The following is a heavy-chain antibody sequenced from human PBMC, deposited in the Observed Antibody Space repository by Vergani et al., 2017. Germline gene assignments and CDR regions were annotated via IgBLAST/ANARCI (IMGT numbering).Heavy chain of an antibody. V-gene: IGHV1-18*01. D-gene: IGHD3-9*01. CDR2: ISAYNGNT. J-gene: IGHJ5*02. CDR3: ARASKYYDILTGYYSGVDP. Sequence: QVQLVQSGAEVKKPGSSVKVSCKTSGGTFSNYAINWVRQAPGQGLEWMGWISAYNGNTNYAQKLQGRVTMTTDTSTSTAYMELRSLRSDDTAVYYCARASKYYDILTGYYSGVDPWGQGTLVTVSS. CDR1: GGTFSNYA.